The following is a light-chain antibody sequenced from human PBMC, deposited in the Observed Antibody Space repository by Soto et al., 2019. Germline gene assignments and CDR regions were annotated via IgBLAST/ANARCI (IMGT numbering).Light chain of an antibody. CDR1: SSDIGAYNY. CDR3: CSYAGTYTWV. J-gene: IGLJ3*02. V-gene: IGLV2-11*01. Sequence: QSALTQPASVSGSPGQSITISCSGSSSDIGAYNYVSWYQHHPGKVPKVMIYDVSKRPSGVPDRFSGSKSGNTASLTISGLQAEDEADYYCCSYAGTYTWVFGGGTKLTVL. CDR2: DVS.